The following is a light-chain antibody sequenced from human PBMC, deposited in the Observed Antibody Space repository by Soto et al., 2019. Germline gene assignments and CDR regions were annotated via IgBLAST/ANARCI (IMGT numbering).Light chain of an antibody. CDR1: QIIATY. V-gene: IGKV1-39*01. Sequence: DLQMTQFPSSLSASVGDRVTITCRTTQIIATYLNWYQQRPGKAPKLLIYAASTLQSGVPSRFTGGGSGTDFTLTISNLQPEDFATYFCQRSYHTPYTFGQGTKLDIK. CDR3: QRSYHTPYT. CDR2: AAS. J-gene: IGKJ2*01.